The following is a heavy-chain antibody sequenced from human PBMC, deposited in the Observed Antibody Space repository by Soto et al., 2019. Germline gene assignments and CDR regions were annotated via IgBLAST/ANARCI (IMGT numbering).Heavy chain of an antibody. CDR3: ARDPSEMATVGHDFDY. V-gene: IGHV3-30-3*01. Sequence: QVQLVESGGGVVQPGRSLRLSCAASGFTFRSYAMHWVRQAPGKGLEWVAVISYDGSNKYYADSVKGRFTISRDNSKNTLYLQMNSLRAEDTAVYYCARDPSEMATVGHDFDYWGQGTLVTVSS. CDR1: GFTFRSYA. D-gene: IGHD5-12*01. CDR2: ISYDGSNK. J-gene: IGHJ4*02.